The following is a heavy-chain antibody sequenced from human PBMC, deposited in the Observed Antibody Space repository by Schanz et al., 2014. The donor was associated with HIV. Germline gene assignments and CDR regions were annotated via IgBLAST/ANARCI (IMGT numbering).Heavy chain of an antibody. CDR3: ATGQEWPGPQLDH. CDR2: ISPYNGDR. CDR1: GYTFASYG. D-gene: IGHD1-1*01. Sequence: VQLLQSGAEVKKPGASVKVSCKTSGYTFASYGITWVRQAPGQGLDWVGWISPYNGDRKYDQKFQGRVTLTTDTSTNTAHMELTSLTSDDTAVYYCATGQEWPGPQLDHGGHGSLVIVSS. J-gene: IGHJ4*03. V-gene: IGHV1-18*01.